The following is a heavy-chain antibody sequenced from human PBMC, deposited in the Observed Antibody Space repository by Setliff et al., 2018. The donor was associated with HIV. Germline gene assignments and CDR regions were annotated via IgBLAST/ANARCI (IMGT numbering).Heavy chain of an antibody. V-gene: IGHV1-2*02. Sequence: ASVQVSCKASGHTFTGHYLHWVRQAPGQGLEWLGWVNPNSGDAIYAQNFQGRVTMTRDTSINAAYMELRGLRSDDTAVYYCARNFGLSPSGKYYYYYGMDIWGQGTTVTVSS. D-gene: IGHD3-10*01. J-gene: IGHJ6*02. CDR1: GHTFTGHY. CDR2: VNPNSGDA. CDR3: ARNFGLSPSGKYYYYYGMDI.